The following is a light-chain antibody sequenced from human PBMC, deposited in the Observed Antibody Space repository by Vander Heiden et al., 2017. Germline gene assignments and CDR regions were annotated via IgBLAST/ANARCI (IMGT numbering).Light chain of an antibody. J-gene: IGLJ3*02. V-gene: IGLV3-19*01. CDR3: NSRDSSGNHLGV. CDR2: GKN. CDR1: SLRSYY. Sequence: SSELTQDPAVSVALGQTVRITCQGDSLRSYYASWYQQKPGQAPVLVIYGKNNRPSGIPDRFSGYSSGNTASLTITGAQAEDEADYYCNSRDSSGNHLGVFGGGTKLTVL.